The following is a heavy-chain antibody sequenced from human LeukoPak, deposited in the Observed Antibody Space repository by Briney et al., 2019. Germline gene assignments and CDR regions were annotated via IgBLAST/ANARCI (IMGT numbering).Heavy chain of an antibody. CDR3: ARDTGTAMVHYFDY. CDR1: GGSISSGSYY. Sequence: SETLSLTCTVSGGSISSGSYYWSWIRQPAGTGLEWIGRIYTSGSTNYNPSLKSRVTISVDTSKNQFSLKLSSVTAADTGVYYCARDTGTAMVHYFDYWGQGTLVAVSS. CDR2: IYTSGST. D-gene: IGHD5-18*01. J-gene: IGHJ4*02. V-gene: IGHV4-61*02.